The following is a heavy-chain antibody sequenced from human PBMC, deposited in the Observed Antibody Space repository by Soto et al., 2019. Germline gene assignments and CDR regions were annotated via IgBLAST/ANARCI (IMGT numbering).Heavy chain of an antibody. J-gene: IGHJ3*02. CDR1: GFVFSRHW. V-gene: IGHV3-74*01. D-gene: IGHD5-12*01. Sequence: GGSLRLSCAASGFVFSRHWMHWVRQAPGKGLVWVSQINTDESRTTYADSVKGRFTISRDNAKNTLYLQMNSLRAEDTAVYYCTREIYSDYEYDAFDIWGQGTMVTVSS. CDR3: TREIYSDYEYDAFDI. CDR2: INTDESRT.